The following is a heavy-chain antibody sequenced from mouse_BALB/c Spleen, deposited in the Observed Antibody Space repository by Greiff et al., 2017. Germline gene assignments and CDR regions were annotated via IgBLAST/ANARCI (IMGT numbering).Heavy chain of an antibody. J-gene: IGHJ4*01. V-gene: IGHV5-9-4*01. CDR3: ATTTATEAMDY. CDR2: ISSGGSYT. Sequence: DVMLVESGGGLVKPGGSLKLSCAASGFTFSSYAMSWVRQSPEKRLEWVAEISSGGSYTYYPDTVTGRFTISRDNAKNTLYLEMSSLRSEDTAMYYCATTTATEAMDYWGQGTSVTVSS. D-gene: IGHD1-2*01. CDR1: GFTFSSYA.